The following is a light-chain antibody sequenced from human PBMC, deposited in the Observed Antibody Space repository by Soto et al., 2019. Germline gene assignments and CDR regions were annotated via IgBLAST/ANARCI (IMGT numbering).Light chain of an antibody. CDR1: RPLLRGY. CDR2: DVS. V-gene: IGKV3D-20*01. CDR3: QNYDGSWT. J-gene: IGKJ1*01. Sequence: EVTLTQSPGTVSLSPGETATLSCGASRPLLRGYLAWYQQRPGLAPRLIIYDVSKRATGIPDRFTGSGSGTEFTLSISGVEPEDFAVYYCQNYDGSWTFGQGTKVDIK.